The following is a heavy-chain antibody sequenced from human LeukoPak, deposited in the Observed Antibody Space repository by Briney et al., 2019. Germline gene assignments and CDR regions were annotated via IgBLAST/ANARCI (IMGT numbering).Heavy chain of an antibody. D-gene: IGHD2-15*01. CDR2: ISGSGGST. Sequence: GGSLRLSCAASGFTFSSYAMSWVRQAPGKGLEWVSAISGSGGSTYNADSVKGRFTISRDNSKNTLYLQMNSLRAEDTAVYYCAKGFLGYCSGGSCYYYYMDVWGKGTTVTVSS. CDR1: GFTFSSYA. J-gene: IGHJ6*03. V-gene: IGHV3-23*01. CDR3: AKGFLGYCSGGSCYYYYMDV.